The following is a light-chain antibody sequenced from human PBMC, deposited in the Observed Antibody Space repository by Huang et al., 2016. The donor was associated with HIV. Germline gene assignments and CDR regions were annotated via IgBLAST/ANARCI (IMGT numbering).Light chain of an antibody. V-gene: IGKV4-1*01. CDR2: WDS. CDR3: QQYYSSPQT. J-gene: IGKJ1*01. CDR1: QSVYSSSTSKDY. Sequence: DIIMTQSPDSLAVSLGERATLNCRSSQSVYSSSTSKDYMAWFQQKPGQPPRLLLFWDSTREAGVPDRFSGSGSGTHFTLTIANLEAEDAAIYYCQQYYSSPQTFGQGTRVEVK.